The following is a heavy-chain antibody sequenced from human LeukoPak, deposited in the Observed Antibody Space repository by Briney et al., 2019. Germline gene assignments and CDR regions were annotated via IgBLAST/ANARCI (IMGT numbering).Heavy chain of an antibody. CDR2: IAGSGGNT. D-gene: IGHD3-22*01. J-gene: IGHJ4*02. V-gene: IGHV3-23*01. Sequence: GGSLRLSCAASGFTFSTYGMSWVRQAPGKGLEWVSAIAGSGGNTNYADSVKGRFTISRDNSKNTLYLQMNSLRAEDTAVYYCAKGHYDGGIYYYFDDWGQGTLVTVSS. CDR1: GFTFSTYG. CDR3: AKGHYDGGIYYYFDD.